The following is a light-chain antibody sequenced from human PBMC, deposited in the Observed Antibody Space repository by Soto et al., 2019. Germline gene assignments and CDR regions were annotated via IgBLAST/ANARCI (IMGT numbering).Light chain of an antibody. CDR3: QQYNSYPWT. V-gene: IGKV1-5*01. CDR2: DAS. Sequence: DIQITPVAAALCASVGVRGTITCRASQGISSYLAWYQQKPGKAPKLLIYDASSLESGVPSRFSGSGSGTEFTLTISSLQPDDFATYYRQQYNSYPWTFGQGTKVDIK. J-gene: IGKJ1*01. CDR1: QGISSY.